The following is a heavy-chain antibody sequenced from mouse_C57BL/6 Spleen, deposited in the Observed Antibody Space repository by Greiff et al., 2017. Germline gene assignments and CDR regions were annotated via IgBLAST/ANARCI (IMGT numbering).Heavy chain of an antibody. D-gene: IGHD2-12*01. V-gene: IGHV1-80*01. CDR3: ARSLLNFYSMDY. J-gene: IGHJ4*01. Sequence: VQLVESGAELVKPGASVKISCKASGYAFSSYWMHWVKQRPGKGLEWIGQIYPGDGDTNYNGKFKGKATLTADKSSCTAYMQLSSLTSEDAAVYFCARSLLNFYSMDYWGQGTSVTVSS. CDR1: GYAFSSYW. CDR2: IYPGDGDT.